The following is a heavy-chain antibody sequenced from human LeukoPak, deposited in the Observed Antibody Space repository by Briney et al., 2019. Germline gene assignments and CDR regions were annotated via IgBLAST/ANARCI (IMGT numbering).Heavy chain of an antibody. V-gene: IGHV5-51*03. CDR3: ARRGGKRYYYDSSGYYDY. D-gene: IGHD3-22*01. Sequence: GESLKISCKASGFTFNTYSIAWVRQMPGKGLEWMGIIYPGDSDTRYSPSFQGQVTISADKSISTAYLQWSSLKASDTAMYYCARRGGKRYYYDSSGYYDYWGQGTLVTVSS. J-gene: IGHJ4*02. CDR2: IYPGDSDT. CDR1: GFTFNTYS.